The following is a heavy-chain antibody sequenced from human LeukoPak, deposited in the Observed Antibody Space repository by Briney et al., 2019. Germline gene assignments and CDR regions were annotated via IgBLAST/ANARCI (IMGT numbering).Heavy chain of an antibody. CDR3: ARDGGYPGTNPQDIVVVPAARRYNWFDP. CDR1: GYTFTSYY. Sequence: ASVKVSCKASGYTFTSYYMHWVRQAPGQGLEWMGIINPSGGSTSYAQKFQGRVTMTRDMSTSTVYMELSSLRSEDTAVYYCARDGGYPGTNPQDIVVVPAARRYNWFDPWGQGTLVTVSS. D-gene: IGHD2-2*01. J-gene: IGHJ5*02. V-gene: IGHV1-46*01. CDR2: INPSGGST.